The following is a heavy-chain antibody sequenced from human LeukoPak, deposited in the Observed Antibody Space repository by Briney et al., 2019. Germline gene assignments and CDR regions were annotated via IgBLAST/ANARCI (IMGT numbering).Heavy chain of an antibody. J-gene: IGHJ4*02. Sequence: GESLKISCKCSGYDFTNYWIGCVRQMPGKGLEWMGIIYPADSETRYSPSFQGRVTITADKSGSTAYLQWSSLKASDTAMYYCARSWGGSRWYYFDYWGQGTLVTVSS. V-gene: IGHV5-51*01. CDR3: ARSWGGSRWYYFDY. CDR2: IYPADSET. CDR1: GYDFTNYW. D-gene: IGHD2-15*01.